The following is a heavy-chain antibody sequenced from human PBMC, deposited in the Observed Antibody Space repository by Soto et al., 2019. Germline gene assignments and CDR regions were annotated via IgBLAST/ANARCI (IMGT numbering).Heavy chain of an antibody. CDR2: MSHDGNIK. CDR3: AGRNSGDYPYFDF. CDR1: GFTFSSHT. Sequence: GGSLRLSCAASGFTFSSHTMHWVRQAPGKGLEWLSLMSHDGNIKFYADSVKGRFTISRDSSKNTLYLQMNSLRADDTALYYCAGRNSGDYPYFDFWGPGT. V-gene: IGHV3-30*14. J-gene: IGHJ4*02. D-gene: IGHD4-17*01.